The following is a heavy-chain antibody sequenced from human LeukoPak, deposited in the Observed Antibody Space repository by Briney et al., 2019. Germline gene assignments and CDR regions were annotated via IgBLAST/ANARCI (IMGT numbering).Heavy chain of an antibody. D-gene: IGHD5-18*01. V-gene: IGHV4-59*01. CDR2: VSYSGNS. CDR1: GGSISTYY. Sequence: SETLSLTCIVFGGSISTYYWSWVRQPPGKGLEWIGYVSYSGNSDYNPSLKSRVTISVDTSKNQFSLKLSSVTAADTAVYYCARDLGYSYGTFDYWGQGTLVTVSS. CDR3: ARDLGYSYGTFDY. J-gene: IGHJ4*02.